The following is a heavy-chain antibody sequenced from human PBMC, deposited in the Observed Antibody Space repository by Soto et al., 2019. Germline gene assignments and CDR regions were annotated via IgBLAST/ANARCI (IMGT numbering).Heavy chain of an antibody. CDR3: ARVMRFSRIAAYYFDY. CDR1: GYSFTSYW. D-gene: IGHD6-6*01. CDR2: IDPSDSYT. J-gene: IGHJ4*02. Sequence: PWESLKISCKGSGYSFTSYWISWVRQMPGKGLEWMWRIDPSDSYTNYSPSFQGHVTISADKSISTAYLQWSSLKASDTAMYYCARVMRFSRIAAYYFDYWGPGTLVTVSS. V-gene: IGHV5-10-1*01.